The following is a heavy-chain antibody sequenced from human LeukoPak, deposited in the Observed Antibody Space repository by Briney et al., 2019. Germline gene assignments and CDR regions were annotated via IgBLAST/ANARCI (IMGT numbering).Heavy chain of an antibody. V-gene: IGHV1-2*02. CDR2: INPNSGGT. D-gene: IGHD3-10*01. J-gene: IGHJ4*02. Sequence: AASVKVSCKASGGTFSSYAISWVRQAPGQGLEWMGWINPNSGGTNYAQKFQGRVTMTRDTSISTAYMELSRLRSDDTAVYYCARDPGRGDRSYWGQGTLVTVSS. CDR1: GGTFSSYA. CDR3: ARDPGRGDRSY.